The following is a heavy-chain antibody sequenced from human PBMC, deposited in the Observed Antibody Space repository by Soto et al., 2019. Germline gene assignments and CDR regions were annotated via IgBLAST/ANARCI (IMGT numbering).Heavy chain of an antibody. V-gene: IGHV3-33*01. CDR1: GFAFSDFG. Sequence: QVQVVESGGGVVQPGRSLRLSCAASGFAFSDFGMHWVRQAPGKGLEWVAVIWHDGKNKDYADYAKGRFTISRENSSNILYLEMNSLRVEDTAVYYCARDPGQDEAMDYWGQGTLVTVSS. CDR2: IWHDGKNK. J-gene: IGHJ4*02. CDR3: ARDPGQDEAMDY.